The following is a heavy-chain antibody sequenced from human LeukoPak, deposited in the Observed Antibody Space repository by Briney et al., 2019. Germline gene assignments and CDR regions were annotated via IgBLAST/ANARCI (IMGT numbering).Heavy chain of an antibody. Sequence: SETLSLTCTVSGGSISSYYWSWIRQPPGKGLEWIGYIYYSGSTNYNPSLKSRVTISVDTSKNQFSLKLSSVTAADTAVYYCARVGYFDWFDYWGQGTLVTVSS. J-gene: IGHJ4*02. CDR2: IYYSGST. CDR1: GGSISSYY. D-gene: IGHD3-9*01. CDR3: ARVGYFDWFDY. V-gene: IGHV4-59*08.